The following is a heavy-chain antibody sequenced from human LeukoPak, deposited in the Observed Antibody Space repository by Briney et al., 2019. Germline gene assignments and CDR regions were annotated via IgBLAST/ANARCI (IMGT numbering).Heavy chain of an antibody. D-gene: IGHD3-22*01. CDR1: GFTFSDYY. CDR3: ASDTASSGYYYYYYGMDV. J-gene: IGHJ6*02. Sequence: GGSLRLSCAASGFTFSDYYMSWIRQAPGKGLEWVSYISSSGSTIYYADSVKGRFTISRDNAKNSLYLQMNSQRAEDTAVYYCASDTASSGYYYYYYGMDVWGQGTTVTVSS. V-gene: IGHV3-11*01. CDR2: ISSSGSTI.